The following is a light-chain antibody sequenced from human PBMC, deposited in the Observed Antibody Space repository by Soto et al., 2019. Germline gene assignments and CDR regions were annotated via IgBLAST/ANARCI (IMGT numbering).Light chain of an antibody. CDR1: QSISIW. CDR3: QQYNGYRWT. V-gene: IGKV1-5*03. Sequence: DIQMTQSPSTLSASVGDRITITCRAGQSISIWLAWYQQKPGKAPNLLIYKASSLESGVQSRFSGSGSGTEFTLTISSLQPDDVAAYYCQQYNGYRWTFGQGTKVETK. J-gene: IGKJ1*01. CDR2: KAS.